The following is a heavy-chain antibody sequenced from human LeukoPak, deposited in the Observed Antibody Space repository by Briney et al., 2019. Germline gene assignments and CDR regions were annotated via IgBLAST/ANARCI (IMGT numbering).Heavy chain of an antibody. V-gene: IGHV3-33*08. D-gene: IGHD2-15*01. CDR3: ARDRIGKYSIDY. CDR1: GFTFRNYW. CDR2: ISDNGLRT. J-gene: IGHJ4*02. Sequence: PGGSLRLSCVASGFTFRNYWMTWVRQAPGKGLEWVAFISDNGLRTYYLESVKGLFTISRDDSKNTLYLQMNSLRVEDTAVYYCARDRIGKYSIDYWGQGTLVTVSS.